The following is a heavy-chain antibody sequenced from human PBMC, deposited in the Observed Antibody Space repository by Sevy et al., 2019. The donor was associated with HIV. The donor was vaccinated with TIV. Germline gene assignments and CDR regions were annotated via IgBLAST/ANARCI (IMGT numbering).Heavy chain of an antibody. CDR2: FSFGCGKI. CDR3: AREGCTVPHDY. CDR1: GFTFSKYS. D-gene: IGHD2-8*02. J-gene: IGHJ4*02. Sequence: GGSLRLSCAASGFTFSKYSMSWIRQTPGKGLEWVSTFSFGCGKINYADSVKGRFTISRDDSRNTFYLQMNSLRADDTAVYYCAREGCTVPHDYWGQGTLVTVSS. V-gene: IGHV3-23*01.